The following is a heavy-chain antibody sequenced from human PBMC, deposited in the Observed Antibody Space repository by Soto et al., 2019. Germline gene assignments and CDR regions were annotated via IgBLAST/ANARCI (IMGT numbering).Heavy chain of an antibody. CDR3: ARAYDSSGYYQSGFDY. D-gene: IGHD3-22*01. J-gene: IGHJ4*02. V-gene: IGHV3-23*01. Sequence: EVQLLESGGGLVQPGGSLRLSCAASGFTFSSYAMSWVRQAPGKGLEWVSAISGSGGSTYYADSVKGRFTISRDNSKNTRYLQMNSLRAEDTAVYYCARAYDSSGYYQSGFDYWGQGTLVTVSS. CDR2: ISGSGGST. CDR1: GFTFSSYA.